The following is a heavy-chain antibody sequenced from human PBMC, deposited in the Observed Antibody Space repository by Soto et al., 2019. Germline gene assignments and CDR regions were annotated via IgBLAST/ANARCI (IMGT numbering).Heavy chain of an antibody. V-gene: IGHV3-74*01. D-gene: IGHD6-19*01. Sequence: EVQLVESGGDLVQPGGSLRLSCAASGFTFSSYWMHWVRRAPGKGLVWVSRITSDGTTTAYADSVKGRFAISRDNAKNPLYLQMSSLRAEDTALYYCARAVAGPWHFDLWGRGTLVTVSS. CDR1: GFTFSSYW. CDR2: ITSDGTTT. CDR3: ARAVAGPWHFDL. J-gene: IGHJ2*01.